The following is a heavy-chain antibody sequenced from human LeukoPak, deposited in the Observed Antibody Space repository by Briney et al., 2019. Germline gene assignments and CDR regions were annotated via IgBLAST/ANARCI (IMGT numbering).Heavy chain of an antibody. CDR3: ARDWRSIATAGTWFYYYYYMDV. V-gene: IGHV1-2*02. Sequence: VASVKVSCKTSGYTFTGYDMHWVRQAPGQGLEWMGWINPNNGGTNYAQQFQGRITMTRDTSISTAYMELSSLRSDDTAVYYCARDWRSIATAGTWFYYYYYMDVWGKGTTVTVSS. J-gene: IGHJ6*03. CDR1: GYTFTGYD. D-gene: IGHD6-13*01. CDR2: INPNNGGT.